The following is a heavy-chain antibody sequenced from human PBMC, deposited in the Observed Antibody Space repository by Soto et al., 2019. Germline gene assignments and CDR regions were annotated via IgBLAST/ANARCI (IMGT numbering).Heavy chain of an antibody. CDR3: VRDSPIGSTFSGYDGIDY. D-gene: IGHD5-12*01. CDR1: GDTFTSYA. Sequence: ASVKPSCKASGDTFTSYAMHWVRQAPEQRLEWMGWINAGNGNTKYSQKFQGRVTITADKSTGTAYMELNSLRSEDTAVYYCVRDSPIGSTFSGYDGIDYWGQGTLVTVSS. V-gene: IGHV1-3*01. CDR2: INAGNGNT. J-gene: IGHJ4*02.